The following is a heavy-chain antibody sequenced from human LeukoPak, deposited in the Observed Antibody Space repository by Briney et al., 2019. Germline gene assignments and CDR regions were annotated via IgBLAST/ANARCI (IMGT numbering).Heavy chain of an antibody. CDR3: ATPTYYYDSSGYYFPPFDY. D-gene: IGHD3-22*01. CDR2: IYYSGST. Sequence: KASETLSLTCTVSGGSISSSSYYWGWIRQPPGKGLEWIGSIYYSGSTYYNPSLKSRVTISVDTSKNQFSLKLSSVTAADTAVYYCATPTYYYDSSGYYFPPFDYWGQGTLVTVSS. J-gene: IGHJ4*02. CDR1: GGSISSSSYY. V-gene: IGHV4-39*01.